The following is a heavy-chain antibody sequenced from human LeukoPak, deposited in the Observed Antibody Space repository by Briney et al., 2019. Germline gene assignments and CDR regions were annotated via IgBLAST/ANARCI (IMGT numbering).Heavy chain of an antibody. Sequence: PGGSLRLSCAASGFTFSDYYMSWIRQAPGRGLEWVSYISWDSSYTSYADSVKGRFTVSRDNAQKSLYLQVNSLRAEDTAVYYCARTTDFDYWGQGTLVTVSS. D-gene: IGHD4-17*01. CDR1: GFTFSDYY. J-gene: IGHJ4*02. CDR2: ISWDSSYT. CDR3: ARTTDFDY. V-gene: IGHV3-11*06.